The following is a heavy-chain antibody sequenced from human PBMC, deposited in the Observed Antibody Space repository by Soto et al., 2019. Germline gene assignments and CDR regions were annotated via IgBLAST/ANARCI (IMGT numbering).Heavy chain of an antibody. Sequence: QVQLVQSGAEVKKPGASVKVSCKASGYTFTGYYMHWVRQAPGQGLEWMGWINPNSGGTNYAQKFQGWVTMTRDTSISTAYMELSRLRSDDTAVYYCARDRPLWSGYYYGMDVWGQGTTVTVSS. CDR3: ARDRPLWSGYYYGMDV. D-gene: IGHD3-3*01. CDR2: INPNSGGT. CDR1: GYTFTGYY. V-gene: IGHV1-2*04. J-gene: IGHJ6*02.